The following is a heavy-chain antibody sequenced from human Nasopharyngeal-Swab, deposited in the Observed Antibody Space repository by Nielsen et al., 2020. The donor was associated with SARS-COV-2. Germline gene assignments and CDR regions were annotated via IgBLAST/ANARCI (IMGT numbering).Heavy chain of an antibody. V-gene: IGHV3-23*01. Sequence: WIRQPPGKGLEWVSAISGSGGSTYYADSVKGRFTISRDNSKNTLYLQMNSLRAEDTAVYYCAKDRGDYDYIWGSYRGGFDYWGQGTLVTVSS. CDR2: ISGSGGST. D-gene: IGHD3-16*02. J-gene: IGHJ4*02. CDR3: AKDRGDYDYIWGSYRGGFDY.